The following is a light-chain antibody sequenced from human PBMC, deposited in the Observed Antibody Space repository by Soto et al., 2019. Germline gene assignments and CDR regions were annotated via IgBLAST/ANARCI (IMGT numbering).Light chain of an antibody. CDR1: LSVCSNY. CDR2: DAS. Sequence: EIVLTQSPATLSLSPGERATLSCGASLSVCSNYLAWYQHKPGLAPSLLIYDASNRATGIPDRFSGSGSGTDFTLTISRLEPEDFAVYYCLQYGRSLTFGQGTRLEIK. V-gene: IGKV3D-20*01. J-gene: IGKJ5*01. CDR3: LQYGRSLT.